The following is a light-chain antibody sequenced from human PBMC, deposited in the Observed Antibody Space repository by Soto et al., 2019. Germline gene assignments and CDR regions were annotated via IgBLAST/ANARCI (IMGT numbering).Light chain of an antibody. CDR3: SSYTSSFTVV. Sequence: SVLTQSPSVSAAPGQKVTISCSGSSSNIGNNYVSWYQQLPGTAPKLMIYEVSNRPSGVSNRFSGSKSGNTASLTISGLQAEDEADYYFSSYTSSFTVVFGGGTKLTVL. CDR2: EVS. CDR1: SSNIGNNY. J-gene: IGLJ2*01. V-gene: IGLV2-14*01.